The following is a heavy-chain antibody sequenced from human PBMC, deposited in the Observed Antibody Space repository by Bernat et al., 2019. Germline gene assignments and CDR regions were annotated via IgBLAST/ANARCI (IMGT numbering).Heavy chain of an antibody. V-gene: IGHV4-34*01. J-gene: IGHJ6*03. D-gene: IGHD3-3*01. CDR2: INHSGST. Sequence: QVQLQQWGAGLLKPSETLSLTCGVYGGSFSNYSWSWIRQPPGKGLEWIGEINHSGSTDYNPSLATRVTISIASSRDKFSLKMSTVTAADTAVYYCAREQTELFRDFCSGCGGRYYYFYYMDVWGEGTSVTVSS. CDR1: GGSFSNYS. CDR3: AREQTELFRDFCSGCGGRYYYFYYMDV.